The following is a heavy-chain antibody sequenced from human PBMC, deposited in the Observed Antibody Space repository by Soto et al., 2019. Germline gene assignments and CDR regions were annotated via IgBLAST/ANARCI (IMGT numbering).Heavy chain of an antibody. CDR3: TTPYYYDSSGYYH. CDR1: GFTFSNAW. D-gene: IGHD3-22*01. CDR2: IKSKTDGGTT. J-gene: IGHJ5*02. V-gene: IGHV3-15*01. Sequence: EGSLSLACAASGFTFSNAWMSWVRQAPGKGLEWVGRIKSKTDGGTTDYAAPVKGRFTISRDDSKNTLYLQMNSLKTEDTAVYYCTTPYYYDSSGYYHWGQGALVTVSS.